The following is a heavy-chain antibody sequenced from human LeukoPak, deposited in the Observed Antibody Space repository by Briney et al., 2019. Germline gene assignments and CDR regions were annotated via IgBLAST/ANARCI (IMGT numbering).Heavy chain of an antibody. Sequence: PSETLSLTCTVSGGFISSSNYYWGWIRQPPGKGLEWIGSIFYSGGTYWNPSLKSRVTITVDTPNNQFSLNPNSVTAADTAVYYCARHPTTTDDAFDLWGQGTLVTVSS. CDR3: ARHPTTTDDAFDL. CDR1: GGFISSSNYY. CDR2: IFYSGGT. D-gene: IGHD4-11*01. V-gene: IGHV4-39*01. J-gene: IGHJ3*01.